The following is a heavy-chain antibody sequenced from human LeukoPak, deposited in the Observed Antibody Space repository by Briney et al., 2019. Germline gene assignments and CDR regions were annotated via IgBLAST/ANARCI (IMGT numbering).Heavy chain of an antibody. V-gene: IGHV3-23*01. J-gene: IGHJ4*02. CDR3: AKTSHDILTGYYLGYFDY. CDR2: ISGSGGST. Sequence: GGSLRLSCAASGFTFSSYAMSWVRQAPGKGLEWVSAISGSGGSTYYADSVKGRFTISRDNSKNTLYLQMNSLRAEDTAVYYCAKTSHDILTGYYLGYFDYWGQGTLVTVSS. CDR1: GFTFSSYA. D-gene: IGHD3-9*01.